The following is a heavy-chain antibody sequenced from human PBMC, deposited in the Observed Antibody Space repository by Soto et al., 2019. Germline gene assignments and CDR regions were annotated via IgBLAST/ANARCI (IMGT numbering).Heavy chain of an antibody. Sequence: GGSLRLSCAASGFTFSSYGMHWVRQAPGKGLEWVAVIWYDGSNKYYADSVKGRFTISRDNSKNTLYLQMNSLRAEDTAVYYCARDPLCSGGSCYSDNPAFDIWGQGTMVTVSS. V-gene: IGHV3-33*01. J-gene: IGHJ3*02. D-gene: IGHD2-15*01. CDR1: GFTFSSYG. CDR3: ARDPLCSGGSCYSDNPAFDI. CDR2: IWYDGSNK.